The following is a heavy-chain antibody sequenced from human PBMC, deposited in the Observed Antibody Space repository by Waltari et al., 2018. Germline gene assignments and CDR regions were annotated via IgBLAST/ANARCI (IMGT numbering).Heavy chain of an antibody. D-gene: IGHD6-19*01. CDR2: SSPSDGHT. J-gene: IGHJ4*02. Sequence: QVQLVQSGAEVKRPGASVKVSCKTSGYTFIRYGVDWVRQAPGQGLEWMGWSSPSDGHTNYAQKCQGRVTMTTDTSTSTAYMELRDLRSDDTAIYYCARLPGYSSGWYDNWGQGTLVTVSS. CDR3: ARLPGYSSGWYDN. V-gene: IGHV1-18*01. CDR1: GYTFIRYG.